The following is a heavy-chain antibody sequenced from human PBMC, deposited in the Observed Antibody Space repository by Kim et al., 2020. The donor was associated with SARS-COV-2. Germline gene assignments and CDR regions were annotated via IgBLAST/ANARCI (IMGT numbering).Heavy chain of an antibody. D-gene: IGHD3-22*01. CDR3: ARSSRRYYYDSSPPA. CDR2: INHSGST. Sequence: SETLSLTCAVYGGSFSGYYWSWIRQPPGKGLEWIGEINHSGSTNYNPSLKSRVTISVDTSKNQFSLKLSSETAADTAVYYCARSSRRYYYDSSPPAWGQGTLVTVS. CDR1: GGSFSGYY. V-gene: IGHV4-34*01. J-gene: IGHJ5*02.